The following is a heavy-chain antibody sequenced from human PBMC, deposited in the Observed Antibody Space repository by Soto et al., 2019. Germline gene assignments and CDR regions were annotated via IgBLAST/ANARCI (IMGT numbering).Heavy chain of an antibody. V-gene: IGHV3-23*01. CDR2: IIGSGAIT. J-gene: IGHJ4*02. CDR1: EFTFDSYA. D-gene: IGHD2-15*01. CDR3: AKGARDTGATSGIDY. Sequence: GGSLRLSCVASEFTFDSYAMSWVRQAPGMGLEWVSSIIGSGAITYYADSVKGRFTISRDNSKSTLYLQMNSLRVEDTALYYCAKGARDTGATSGIDYWGQGTLVTVSS.